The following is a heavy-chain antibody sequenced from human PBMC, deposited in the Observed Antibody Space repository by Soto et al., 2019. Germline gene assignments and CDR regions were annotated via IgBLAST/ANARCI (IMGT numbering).Heavy chain of an antibody. D-gene: IGHD5-12*01. Sequence: LRLSCAASGFTFDDYAMHWVRQTPGKGLEWVAGISWNSGTTGYVDSVKGRFTISRDNAKNSLYLQMNGLRPEDTALYYCAKDIPQERWLHAFQHWGQGTLVTVSS. CDR3: AKDIPQERWLHAFQH. J-gene: IGHJ1*01. CDR1: GFTFDDYA. V-gene: IGHV3-9*01. CDR2: ISWNSGTT.